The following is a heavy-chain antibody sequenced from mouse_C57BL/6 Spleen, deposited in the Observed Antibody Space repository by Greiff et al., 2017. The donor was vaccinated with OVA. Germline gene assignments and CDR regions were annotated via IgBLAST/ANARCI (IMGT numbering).Heavy chain of an antibody. D-gene: IGHD3-2*02. CDR2: IDPSDSET. J-gene: IGHJ2*01. CDR1: GYTFTSYW. V-gene: IGHV1-52*01. CDR3: ARWGSSGYFDY. Sequence: VQLQQPGAELVRPGSSVKLSCKASGYTFTSYWMHWVKQRPIQGLEWIGNIDPSDSETHYNQKFKDKATLTVDKSSSTAYMPLSSLTSEDSAVYYCARWGSSGYFDYWGQGTTLTVSS.